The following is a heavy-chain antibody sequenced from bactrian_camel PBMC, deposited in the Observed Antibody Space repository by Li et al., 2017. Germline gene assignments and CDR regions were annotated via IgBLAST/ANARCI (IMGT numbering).Heavy chain of an antibody. J-gene: IGHJ6*01. Sequence: VQLVESGGGSVQAGGSLRLSCVASGIDFTTACLAWFRQVPGKGREGVAAIDADLTTTYTDSVKGRFTISRDSAKNTLFLQMNNLKPEDSGKYYCAAARCFIWDGLRLRDEAFAYWGQGTQVTVS. D-gene: IGHD3*01. CDR3: AAARCFIWDGLRLRDEAFAY. V-gene: IGHV3S53*01. CDR1: GIDFTTAC. CDR2: IDADLTT.